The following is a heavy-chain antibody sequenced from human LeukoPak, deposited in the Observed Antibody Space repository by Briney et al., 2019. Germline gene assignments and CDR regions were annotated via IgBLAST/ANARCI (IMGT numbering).Heavy chain of an antibody. D-gene: IGHD2-2*01. J-gene: IGHJ4*02. CDR3: ARDGLGYCSSTSCLYYFDY. CDR1: GGTFSSYA. V-gene: IGHV1-69*13. CDR2: IIPIFGTA. Sequence: SVKVSCKASGGTFSSYAISWVRQAPGQGLEWMGGIIPIFGTANYAQKFQGRVTITADESTSTAYMELSSLRSEDTAVYYCARDGLGYCSSTSCLYYFDYWGQGTLVTVSS.